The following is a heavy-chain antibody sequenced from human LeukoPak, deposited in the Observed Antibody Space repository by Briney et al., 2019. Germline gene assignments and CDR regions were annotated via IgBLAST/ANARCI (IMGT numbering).Heavy chain of an antibody. J-gene: IGHJ3*02. CDR1: GFTFSNYW. D-gene: IGHD2-15*01. CDR2: IKQDGSEK. V-gene: IGHV3-7*01. Sequence: GGSLRLSCAASGFTFSNYWMSWVRQAPGKGLEWVANIKQDGSEKYYVDSVRGRFTISRDNAKNTLYLQMNSLRAEDTAVYYCARESLTDIVVVGAFDIWGQGTMVTVSS. CDR3: ARESLTDIVVVGAFDI.